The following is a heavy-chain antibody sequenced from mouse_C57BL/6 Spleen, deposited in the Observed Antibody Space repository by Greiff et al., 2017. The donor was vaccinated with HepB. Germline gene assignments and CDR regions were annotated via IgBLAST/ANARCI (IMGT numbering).Heavy chain of an antibody. CDR1: GYTFTSYW. J-gene: IGHJ2*01. V-gene: IGHV1-50*01. CDR2: FDPSDSYT. D-gene: IGHD1-1*01. CDR3: ASDSSYFDY. Sequence: QVQLQQPGAELVKPGASVKLSCKASGYTFTSYWMQWVQQRPGQGLEWIGDFDPSDSYTNYNQKFKGKAQLTVDTSSSTAYMQLRSLTSEDSAVYYCASDSSYFDYWGQGTTLTVSS.